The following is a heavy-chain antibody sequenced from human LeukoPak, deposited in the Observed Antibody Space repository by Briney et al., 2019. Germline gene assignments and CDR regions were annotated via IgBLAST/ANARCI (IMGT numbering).Heavy chain of an antibody. CDR1: RFTFSNYW. CDR3: ARERFHGSGAPKYDF. CDR2: IKKDGGEK. V-gene: IGHV3-7*01. J-gene: IGHJ4*02. Sequence: GGSLRLSCVASRFTFSNYWMTWVRQAPGKGLERVANIKKDGGEKYYMESVKGRFTISRDNAKNSLYLQGKSLRVDDTAVYYCARERFHGSGAPKYDFWGQGTLVTVSS. D-gene: IGHD3-10*01.